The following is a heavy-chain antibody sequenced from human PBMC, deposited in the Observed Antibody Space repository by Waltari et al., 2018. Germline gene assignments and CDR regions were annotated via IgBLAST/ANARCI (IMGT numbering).Heavy chain of an antibody. V-gene: IGHV7-4-1*02. CDR1: GYTFTSYA. Sequence: QVQLVQSGSELKKPGASVKVSCKASGYTFTSYAMNWVRQAPGHGLEWMGGINTNTGNPAYAQGFTGRFVFSLDTSVSTAYLQISSLKAEDTAVYYCARDSRRYSYARDAFDIWGQGTMVTVSS. CDR3: ARDSRRYSYARDAFDI. J-gene: IGHJ3*02. CDR2: INTNTGNP. D-gene: IGHD5-18*01.